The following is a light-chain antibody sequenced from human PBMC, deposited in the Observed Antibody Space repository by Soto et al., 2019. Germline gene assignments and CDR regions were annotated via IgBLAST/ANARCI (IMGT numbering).Light chain of an antibody. CDR1: SNDVGGYNY. V-gene: IGLV2-8*01. CDR3: SSYGGANPVV. Sequence: QSALTKPPSASGSPGQSVTISCTGTSNDVGGYNYVSWYQQHQGKAPKLMIHEVSNRPSGVPDRFSGSKSGNTASLTVSGLLTEDEADYYCSSYGGANPVVFGGGTKLTVL. J-gene: IGLJ2*01. CDR2: EVS.